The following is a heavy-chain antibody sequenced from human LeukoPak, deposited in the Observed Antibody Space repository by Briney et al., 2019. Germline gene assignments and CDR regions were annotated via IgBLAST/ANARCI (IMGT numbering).Heavy chain of an antibody. Sequence: PGGSLRLSCAASGFTFSSYAMSWVRQAPGQGLEWVSAISDSGGYTYYADSVKGRFTLSRDNSKNTLYLQMNSLRAEDTAVYYCAKRRDAFDVWGQGTMVTVSS. J-gene: IGHJ3*01. V-gene: IGHV3-23*01. CDR3: AKRRDAFDV. CDR2: ISDSGGYT. CDR1: GFTFSSYA.